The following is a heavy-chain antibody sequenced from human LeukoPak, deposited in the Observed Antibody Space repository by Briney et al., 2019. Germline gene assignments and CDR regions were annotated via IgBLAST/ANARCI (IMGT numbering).Heavy chain of an antibody. Sequence: SETLSLTCTVSGGSVSSGSYYWSWIRQPPGRGLEWIGYIYYSGSTNYNPSLKSRVTISVDTSKNQFSLKLSSVTAADTAVYYCARDSVTREMATRYDYWGQGTLVTISS. CDR3: ARDSVTREMATRYDY. J-gene: IGHJ4*02. CDR2: IYYSGST. V-gene: IGHV4-61*01. CDR1: GGSVSSGSYY. D-gene: IGHD5-24*01.